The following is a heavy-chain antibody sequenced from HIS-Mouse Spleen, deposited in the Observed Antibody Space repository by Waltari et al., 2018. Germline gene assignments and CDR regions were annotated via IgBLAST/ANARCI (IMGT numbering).Heavy chain of an antibody. D-gene: IGHD1-26*01. J-gene: IGHJ4*02. CDR1: GGSFSGYY. V-gene: IGHV4-34*01. CDR2: IKHSGST. Sequence: QVQLQQWGAGLLKPSETLSLTCAVYGGSFSGYYWSWIRQPPGKGLEWIGEIKHSGSTNYNPSITSRVTISVDTSKNQFSLKLSSVTAADTAVYYCARGRDSGSYYFDYWGQGTLVTVSS. CDR3: ARGRDSGSYYFDY.